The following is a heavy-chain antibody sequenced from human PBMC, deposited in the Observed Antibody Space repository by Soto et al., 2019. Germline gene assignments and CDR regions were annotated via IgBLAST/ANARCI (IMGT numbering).Heavy chain of an antibody. V-gene: IGHV3-23*01. Sequence: PVGSLRLSCEASGFIFSSYAMNWFRQAPGKGLQCVSSITGSSDYTSYIASVKGRFTISRDNSKNTPYLQMNSLRAEDTAVYFCAKEQTTGAHYALDYWSQGTLVTVSS. CDR1: GFIFSSYA. CDR2: ITGSSDYT. CDR3: AKEQTTGAHYALDY. J-gene: IGHJ4*02. D-gene: IGHD2-8*02.